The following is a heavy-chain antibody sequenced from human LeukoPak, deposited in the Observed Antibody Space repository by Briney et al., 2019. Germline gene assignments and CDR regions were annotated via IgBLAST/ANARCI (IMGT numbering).Heavy chain of an antibody. CDR1: GFTFSSYS. CDR3: ARDRSGSYGY. CDR2: ISSSSSYI. D-gene: IGHD1-26*01. V-gene: IGHV3-21*01. J-gene: IGHJ4*02. Sequence: GGSLRLSCAASGFTFSSYSMNWVRQAPGKGLEWVSSISSSSSYIYYVDSVKGRFTISRDNAKNSLYLQMNSLRAEDTAVYYCARDRSGSYGYWGQGTLVTVSS.